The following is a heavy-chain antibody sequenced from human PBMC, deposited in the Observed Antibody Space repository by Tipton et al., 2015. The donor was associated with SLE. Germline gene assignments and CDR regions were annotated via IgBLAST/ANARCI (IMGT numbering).Heavy chain of an antibody. D-gene: IGHD3-22*01. CDR1: GFTFDDYA. J-gene: IGHJ3*02. V-gene: IGHV3-43D*04. CDR3: AKDRDSSGPDAFDI. CDR2: ISWDGGST. Sequence: GSLRLSCAASGFTFDDYAMHWVRQAPGKGLEWVSLISWDGGSTYYADSVKGRFTISRDNSKNSLYLQMNSLRAEDTAVYYCAKDRDSSGPDAFDIWGQGTMVTVSS.